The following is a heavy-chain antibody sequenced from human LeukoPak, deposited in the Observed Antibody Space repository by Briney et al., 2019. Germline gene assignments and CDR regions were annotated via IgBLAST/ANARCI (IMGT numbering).Heavy chain of an antibody. CDR2: INPSNGYT. CDR1: GYTFTSHG. D-gene: IGHD2-2*01. CDR3: ARGGYCTGTNCRNWFDS. V-gene: IGHV1-18*01. Sequence: ASVKVSCKASGYTFTSHGINWVRQAPGQGLEWMGWINPSNGYTNGAQKLQGRLTMTTDTSTSTANMELRSLRSDDTAVYYCARGGYCTGTNCRNWFDSWGQGTLVTVSS. J-gene: IGHJ5*01.